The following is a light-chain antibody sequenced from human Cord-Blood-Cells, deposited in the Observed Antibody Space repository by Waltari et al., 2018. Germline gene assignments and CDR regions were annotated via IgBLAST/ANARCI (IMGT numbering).Light chain of an antibody. CDR2: WAS. J-gene: IGKJ1*01. CDR3: QQYYSTPRT. V-gene: IGKV4-1*01. Sequence: IVMTQSPDSLAVSLGERATINCKSSQSVLYSSNNKNYLAWYQQKPGQPPKLLIYWASTRETGVHDRFGGSGSGTDFTLTISSLQAEDVAVYYCQQYYSTPRTFGQGTKVEIK. CDR1: QSVLYSSNNKNY.